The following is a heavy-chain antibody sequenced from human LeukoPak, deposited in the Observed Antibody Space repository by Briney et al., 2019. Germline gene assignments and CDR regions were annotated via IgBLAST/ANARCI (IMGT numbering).Heavy chain of an antibody. D-gene: IGHD3-16*01. CDR2: LFKDDVT. V-gene: IGHV3-66*01. CDR3: ARDGGFGGPGGDNWFDS. Sequence: GGSLRLSCTASGVTVRSSYMSWVRQVPGKGLEWVSFLFKDDVTYHADSVKGRFAISRDTSKNMLYLQMNNLRAEDTAVYYCARDGGFGGPGGDNWFDSWGQGTLDTVSS. J-gene: IGHJ5*01. CDR1: GVTVRSSY.